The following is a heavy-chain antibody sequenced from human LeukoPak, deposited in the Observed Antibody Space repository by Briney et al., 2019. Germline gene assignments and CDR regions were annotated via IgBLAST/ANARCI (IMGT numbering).Heavy chain of an antibody. CDR2: IYYSGST. V-gene: IGHV4-59*08. Sequence: SETLSLTCTVSGGSISSYYWSWIRQPPGKGLEWIGYIYYSGSTNYNPSLKSRVTISVDTSKNQFSLKLSSVTAADTAVYYCASAWIVGSKGAFDIWGQGTMVTVSS. J-gene: IGHJ3*02. CDR3: ASAWIVGSKGAFDI. CDR1: GGSISSYY. D-gene: IGHD5-12*01.